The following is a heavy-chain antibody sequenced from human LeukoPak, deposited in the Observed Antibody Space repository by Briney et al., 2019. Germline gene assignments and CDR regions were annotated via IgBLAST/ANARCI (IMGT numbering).Heavy chain of an antibody. CDR2: ISSSGSTI. CDR1: GFTFSSYE. V-gene: IGHV3-48*03. D-gene: IGHD3-9*01. CDR3: ARETYYDILTGISGGMDV. J-gene: IGHJ6*04. Sequence: PGGSLRLSCAASGFTFSSYEMNWVRQAPGKGLEWVSYISSSGSTIYYADSVKGRFTISRDNAKNSLYLQMNSLRAEDTAVYYCARETYYDILTGISGGMDVWGKGTTVTVSS.